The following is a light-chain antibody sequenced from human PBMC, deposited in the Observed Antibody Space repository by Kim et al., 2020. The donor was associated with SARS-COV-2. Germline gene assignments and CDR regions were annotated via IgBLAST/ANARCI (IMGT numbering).Light chain of an antibody. CDR2: RNN. V-gene: IGLV1-47*01. CDR1: SSNIGSNY. J-gene: IGLJ3*02. CDR3: AAWDDSLRV. Sequence: QSVLTQPPSASGTPGQRVTISCSGSSSNIGSNYVYWYQQLPGTAPKLLIYRNNQRPSGVPDRFSGSKSDTSASLAISGLRSEDEADYYCAAWDDSLRVFGGGTQLTVL.